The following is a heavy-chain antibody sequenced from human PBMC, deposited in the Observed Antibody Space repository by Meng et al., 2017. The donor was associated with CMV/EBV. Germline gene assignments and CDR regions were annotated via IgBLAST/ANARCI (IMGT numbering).Heavy chain of an antibody. CDR3: AISERAYYDILTGYYNVAFDI. CDR2: IYYSGST. V-gene: IGHV4-39*07. Sequence: GSLRLSCTVSGGSISSSSYYWGWIRQPPGKGLEWIGSIYYSGSTYYNPSLKSRVTISVDTSKNQFSLKLSSVTAADTAVYYCAISERAYYDILTGYYNVAFDIWGQGTMVTVS. CDR1: GGSISSSSYY. D-gene: IGHD3-9*01. J-gene: IGHJ3*02.